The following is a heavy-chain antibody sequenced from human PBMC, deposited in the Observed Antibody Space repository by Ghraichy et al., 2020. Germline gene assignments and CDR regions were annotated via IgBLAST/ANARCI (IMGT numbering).Heavy chain of an antibody. Sequence: GGSLRLSCAASGFTSRNYAMSWVRQAPGKGLEWVSGISGPSGSTYYTDSVRGRVTISRDNSKNTLYLEMNSLRAEDTAVYYCTKVKAPTGRGTDAFEIWGQGTMVTVSS. V-gene: IGHV3-23*01. CDR1: GFTSRNYA. CDR2: ISGPSGST. CDR3: TKVKAPTGRGTDAFEI. J-gene: IGHJ3*02. D-gene: IGHD1-1*01.